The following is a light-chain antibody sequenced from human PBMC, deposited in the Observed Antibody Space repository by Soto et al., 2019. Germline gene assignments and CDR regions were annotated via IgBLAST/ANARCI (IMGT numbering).Light chain of an antibody. Sequence: QSALTQPPSLSGSPGQSVTISCTGTSSDVGRYDRVSWYQQSPGTAPKLIIYEVTNRRSGVPDRFSGSKSGNTASLTISGLQAEDEADFYCSSYTSSSRYIFGTGTKVTVL. CDR1: SSDVGRYDR. CDR2: EVT. J-gene: IGLJ1*01. V-gene: IGLV2-18*02. CDR3: SSYTSSSRYI.